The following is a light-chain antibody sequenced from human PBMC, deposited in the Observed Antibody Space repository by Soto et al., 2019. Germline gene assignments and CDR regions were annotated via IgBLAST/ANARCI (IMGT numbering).Light chain of an antibody. CDR2: AAS. Sequence: DIQMTQSPSTLSSSVGDRFTITFLASQSISSWLAWYQQKPGKAPKLLMHAASSLDRGVPSRFSGSGSGTDFTLTISSLQPEDFATYYCQQSYRTPRTFGQGTKVDIK. J-gene: IGKJ1*01. V-gene: IGKV1-39*01. CDR1: QSISSW. CDR3: QQSYRTPRT.